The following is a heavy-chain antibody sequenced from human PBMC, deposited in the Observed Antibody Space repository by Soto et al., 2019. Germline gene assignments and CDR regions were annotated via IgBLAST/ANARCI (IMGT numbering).Heavy chain of an antibody. CDR2: IIPIFGAA. J-gene: IGHJ3*02. V-gene: IGHV1-69*13. D-gene: IGHD1-7*01. CDR3: ARITNWNYALDAFDI. Sequence: GDSVKVSCKASGGTFSSYAISWVRQAPGQGLEWMGGIIPIFGAANYAQKFQGRVTITADESTSTAYMELSSLRSEDTAVYYCARITNWNYALDAFDIWGQGTMVTVSS. CDR1: GGTFSSYA.